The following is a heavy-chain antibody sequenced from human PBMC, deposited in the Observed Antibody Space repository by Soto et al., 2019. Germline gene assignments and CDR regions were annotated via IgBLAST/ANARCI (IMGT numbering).Heavy chain of an antibody. Sequence: QVQLVESGGGVVQPGKSLRLSCAGSGFTFSSYGMDWVRQAPGKGLEWVAVISYDGSNKYYADSVKGRFTISSDNSKNTLYMQMSSLRADDTAVYYCAKDRMGAGVRGYFDFWGQVTLVTVSS. CDR3: AKDRMGAGVRGYFDF. CDR2: ISYDGSNK. V-gene: IGHV3-30*18. D-gene: IGHD3-10*01. CDR1: GFTFSSYG. J-gene: IGHJ4*02.